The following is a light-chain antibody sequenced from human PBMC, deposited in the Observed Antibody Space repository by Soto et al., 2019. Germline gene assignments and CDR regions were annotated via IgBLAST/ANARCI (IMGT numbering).Light chain of an antibody. V-gene: IGKV2-28*01. Sequence: DIVMTQSPLSLPVTPGEPASISCRSSQSLRHSNGYNYLDWYLQKPGQSPQLLIYLGSNRASGVPGRFSGSGSGTDFTLEISRVEAEDVGVYYCMQALQTPLYTFGQGTKLEIK. CDR2: LGS. CDR3: MQALQTPLYT. CDR1: QSLRHSNGYNY. J-gene: IGKJ2*01.